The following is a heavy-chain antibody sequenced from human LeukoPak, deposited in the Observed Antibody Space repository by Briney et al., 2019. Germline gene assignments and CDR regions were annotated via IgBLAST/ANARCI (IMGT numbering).Heavy chain of an antibody. CDR2: INPSGGST. CDR3: ARGTPGIAAAAWGGWFDP. V-gene: IGHV1-46*01. J-gene: IGHJ5*02. D-gene: IGHD6-13*01. CDR1: GYTFTSYY. Sequence: GASVKVSCKASGYTFTSYYMHWVRQAPARGLEWMGIINPSGGSTSYAQKFQGRVTMTRDTSTSTVYMELSSLRSEDTAVYYCARGTPGIAAAAWGGWFDPWGQGTLVTVSS.